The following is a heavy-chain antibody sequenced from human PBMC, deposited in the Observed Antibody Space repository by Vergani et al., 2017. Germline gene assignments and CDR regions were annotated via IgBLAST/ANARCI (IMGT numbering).Heavy chain of an antibody. Sequence: QVQLVQSGAEVKKPGASVKVSCKASEYSFSAFYIHWVRQAPGQGLEWMGWINPNNGGSNYAQKFQDRVTMTRYTSITTAYMELSRLRSDDTAVYYCARMGHCITTNCYDHPSWGQGTLVTVSS. D-gene: IGHD2-2*01. V-gene: IGHV1-2*02. CDR3: ARMGHCITTNCYDHPS. CDR1: EYSFSAFY. J-gene: IGHJ5*02. CDR2: INPNNGGS.